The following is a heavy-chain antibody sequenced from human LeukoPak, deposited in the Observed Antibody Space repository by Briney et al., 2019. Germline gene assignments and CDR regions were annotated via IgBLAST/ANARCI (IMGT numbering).Heavy chain of an antibody. V-gene: IGHV4-39*01. D-gene: IGHD5-18*01. CDR2: VYYRGSP. J-gene: IGHJ5*02. CDR3: ARHGYNSGSQFDP. Sequence: SETLSLTCTVSGGSISSRTYYWGWIRQSPGKGLEWIGSVYYRGSPHHNVALKSRVNVSVDTSKNQFFLKLTSVTAADTAVYYCARHGYNSGSQFDPWGQGTLVTVSS. CDR1: GGSISSRTYY.